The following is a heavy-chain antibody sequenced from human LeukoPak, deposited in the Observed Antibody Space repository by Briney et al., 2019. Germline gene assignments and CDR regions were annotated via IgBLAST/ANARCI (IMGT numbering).Heavy chain of an antibody. CDR2: INHSGST. CDR1: GGSISSGGYY. J-gene: IGHJ4*02. CDR3: ARLNSSGFDY. Sequence: SETLSLTCTVSGGSISSGGYYWSWIRQPPGKGLEWIGEINHSGSTNYNPSLKSRVTISVDTSKNQFSLKLSSVTAADTAVYYCARLNSSGFDYWGQGTLVTVSS. V-gene: IGHV4-39*07. D-gene: IGHD6-19*01.